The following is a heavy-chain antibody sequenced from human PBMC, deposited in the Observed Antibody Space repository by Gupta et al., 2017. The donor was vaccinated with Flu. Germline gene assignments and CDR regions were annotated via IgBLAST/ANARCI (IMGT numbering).Heavy chain of an antibody. CDR1: GGTFSSYA. CDR2: NITIFGTA. Sequence: QVQLVQSGAEVKKPGSSVKVSCKASGGTFSSYAISWVRQAPGQGLEWMGGNITIFGTANYAKKFQGRVTITADESTSTAYMELSRLRSEDTAVYYCAREVRYDSSGYYTDYWGQGTLVTVSS. D-gene: IGHD3-22*01. V-gene: IGHV1-69*01. CDR3: AREVRYDSSGYYTDY. J-gene: IGHJ4*02.